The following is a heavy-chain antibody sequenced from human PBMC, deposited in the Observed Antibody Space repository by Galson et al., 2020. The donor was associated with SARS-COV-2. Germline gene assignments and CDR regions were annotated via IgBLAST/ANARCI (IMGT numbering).Heavy chain of an antibody. CDR2: IDTGGRII. CDR3: ASDLSGRYDH. J-gene: IGHJ4*02. D-gene: IGHD3-3*01. V-gene: IGHV3-74*01. Sequence: TGGSLRLSCAASGFTFSTYWFHWVRQVPGEGLVWVSRIDTGGRIIDYADSVKGRFTISRDNARNTLYLQMNSLRAEDTAVYYCASDLSGRYDHWGQGTLVTVSS. CDR1: GFTFSTYW.